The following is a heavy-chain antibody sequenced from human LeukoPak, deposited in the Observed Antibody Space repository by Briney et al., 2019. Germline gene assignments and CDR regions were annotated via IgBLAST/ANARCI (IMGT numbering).Heavy chain of an antibody. Sequence: GSLRLSCAASGFTFSDSYMNWIRQAPGKGLEWVSYITSSGSTVYYADSVKGRFTISRDNAKNSLYLQMNSLRAEDTAVYNCARSYGAAFDYWGQGTRVTVSS. J-gene: IGHJ4*02. V-gene: IGHV3-11*01. CDR1: GFTFSDSY. D-gene: IGHD2-15*01. CDR2: ITSSGSTV. CDR3: ARSYGAAFDY.